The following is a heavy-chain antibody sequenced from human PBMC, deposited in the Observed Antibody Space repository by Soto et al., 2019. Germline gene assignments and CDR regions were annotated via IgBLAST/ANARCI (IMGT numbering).Heavy chain of an antibody. D-gene: IGHD2-15*01. Sequence: SETLSLTCTVSGGSINSYYWSWIRQPPGKGLEWIGDINHSGSTNYNPSLKSRVTISVDTSKNQFSLKLSSVTAADTAVYYCARGRVVGRYYYGMDVWGQGTTVTVSS. CDR2: INHSGST. J-gene: IGHJ6*02. V-gene: IGHV4-59*12. CDR3: ARGRVVGRYYYGMDV. CDR1: GGSINSYY.